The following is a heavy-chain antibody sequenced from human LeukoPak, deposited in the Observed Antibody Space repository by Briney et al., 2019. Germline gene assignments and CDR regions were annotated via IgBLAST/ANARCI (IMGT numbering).Heavy chain of an antibody. CDR1: GASISGHY. V-gene: IGHV4-59*11. Sequence: SETLSLTCTISGASISGHYWNWIRQPPGKGLEWIGNIFFSGSPTYSPSLKSRVTISVDTSKNQFSLKLSSVTAADTAVYYCANANNWGRFDYWGQGTLVTVSS. CDR3: ANANNWGRFDY. J-gene: IGHJ4*02. CDR2: IFFSGSP. D-gene: IGHD7-27*01.